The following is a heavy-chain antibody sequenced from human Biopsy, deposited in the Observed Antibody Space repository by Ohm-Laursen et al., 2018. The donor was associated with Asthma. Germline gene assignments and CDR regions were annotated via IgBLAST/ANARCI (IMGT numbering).Heavy chain of an antibody. Sequence: SLGLSCAPSGFTVSTNGMSWVRQPPGKGLEWVSVMYSGGGTYYANSVQGRVTISRDNSKNTLSLQMNSVRAEDTAVYYCARAYGGSFFSGAFEIWGQGTMVTVSS. J-gene: IGHJ3*02. CDR1: GFTVSTNG. D-gene: IGHD4-23*01. CDR2: MYSGGGT. CDR3: ARAYGGSFFSGAFEI. V-gene: IGHV3-53*01.